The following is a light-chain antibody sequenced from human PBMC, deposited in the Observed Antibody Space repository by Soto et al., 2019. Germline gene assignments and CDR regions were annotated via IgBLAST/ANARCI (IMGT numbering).Light chain of an antibody. CDR3: QQYGSSPIT. J-gene: IGKJ5*01. Sequence: EIVMTQSPATLSVSPGERATLSCRASQSVSNNLAWYQQKRGQAPRLLIYGASTRATGIPDRFSGDGSVTHFTLTISRLEAEDFVMYYCQQYGSSPITFGQGTRLEIK. CDR2: GAS. V-gene: IGKV3-20*01. CDR1: QSVSNN.